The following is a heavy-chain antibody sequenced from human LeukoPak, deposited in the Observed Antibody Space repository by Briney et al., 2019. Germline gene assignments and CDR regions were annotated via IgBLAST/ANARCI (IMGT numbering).Heavy chain of an antibody. CDR1: GYTFTGNY. CDR2: INPNSGGT. CDR3: ARDGGADAFDI. V-gene: IGHV1-2*04. J-gene: IGHJ3*02. Sequence: ASVNVSCKASGYTFTGNYMHWVRQAAGQGLEWMGWINPNSGGTNYAQKFQGWVTMTRDTSISTAYMELSRLRSDDTAVYYCARDGGADAFDIWGQGTMVTVSS. D-gene: IGHD2-21*01.